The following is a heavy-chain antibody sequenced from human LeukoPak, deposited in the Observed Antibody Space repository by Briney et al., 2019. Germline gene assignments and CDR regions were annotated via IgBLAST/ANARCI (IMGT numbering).Heavy chain of an antibody. V-gene: IGHV1-18*01. CDR3: ARGSYDSSDFEYFHH. D-gene: IGHD3-22*01. J-gene: IGHJ1*01. CDR1: GYTFTSYG. CDR2: ISGYNGNT. Sequence: ASVKVSCKASGYTFTSYGISWVRQAPGQGLEWMGWISGYNGNTNYAQKLQGRVTMTTDTSTRTAYMELRSLRSDDTAVYYCARGSYDSSDFEYFHHWGQGTLVTVSS.